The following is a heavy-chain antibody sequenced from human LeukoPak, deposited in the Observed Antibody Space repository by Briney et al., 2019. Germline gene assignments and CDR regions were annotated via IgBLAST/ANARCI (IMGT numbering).Heavy chain of an antibody. CDR1: GYTFSGYY. Sequence: GASVKVSCKASGYTFSGYYMHWVRQAPGQGLEWMGWINPNTGRTNYAQNFQGRVTMTSDTSISTAYMELNSLRAEDTAVYYCVKVRRLQTAGAFDIWGQGTMVTVSS. CDR3: VKVRRLQTAGAFDI. D-gene: IGHD5-24*01. J-gene: IGHJ3*02. CDR2: INPNTGRT. V-gene: IGHV1-2*02.